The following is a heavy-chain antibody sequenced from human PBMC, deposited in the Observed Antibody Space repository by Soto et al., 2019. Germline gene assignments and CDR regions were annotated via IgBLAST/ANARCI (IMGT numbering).Heavy chain of an antibody. J-gene: IGHJ4*02. Sequence: GGSLRLSCAASGFTFSNAWMNWVRQAPGKGLEWVGRIKSNPDGGTTDYAAPVKGRFTISRDDSKSTVYLQMNSLKTEDTAVYYCTTDLVAVGGEDYWGQGTLVTVSS. V-gene: IGHV3-15*07. CDR3: TTDLVAVGGEDY. D-gene: IGHD6-19*01. CDR2: IKSNPDGGTT. CDR1: GFTFSNAW.